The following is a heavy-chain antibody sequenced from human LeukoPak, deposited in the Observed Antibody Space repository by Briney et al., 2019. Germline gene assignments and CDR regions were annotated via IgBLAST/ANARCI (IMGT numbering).Heavy chain of an antibody. D-gene: IGHD3-9*01. J-gene: IGHJ4*02. CDR3: ARDFTGQTGYYNT. CDR1: EFIFSRYW. Sequence: GGSLRLSCAGSEFIFSRYWMSWARQAPGEGLDWVSSIKGDGSEKHYADSVKGRFTISRDNAENSLYLQMNDLRAEDTAVYFCARDFTGQTGYYNTWGQGTLVTVSS. V-gene: IGHV3-7*01. CDR2: IKGDGSEK.